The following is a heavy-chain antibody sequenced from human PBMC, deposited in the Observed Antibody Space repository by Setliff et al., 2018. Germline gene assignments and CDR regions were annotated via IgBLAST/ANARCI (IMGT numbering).Heavy chain of an antibody. CDR1: GYTFTDDY. CDR3: AFRRGYIYGLDN. Sequence: ASVKVSCKASGYTFTDDYMYWVKQAPGKGLEWMGRIAPEDGKTVYAEKFQGRVIISADTSIDTVYLEIDSLRSEDTAVYYCAFRRGYIYGLDNWGQGTLVTVSS. V-gene: IGHV1-69-2*01. CDR2: IAPEDGKT. J-gene: IGHJ4*02. D-gene: IGHD5-18*01.